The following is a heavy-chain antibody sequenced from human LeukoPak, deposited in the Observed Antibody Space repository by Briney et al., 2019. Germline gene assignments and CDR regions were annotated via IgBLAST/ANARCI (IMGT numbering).Heavy chain of an antibody. V-gene: IGHV4-39*01. J-gene: IGHJ5*02. Sequence: SETLSLTCIVSGDSISSSNYYWGWIRQPPGKGLEWIGSIYYSGSTYYNPSLKSRVTISVDMSKNQFSLKLSSVTAADTAVYYCARHQSAVAGSPGFDPWGQGTLVTVSS. CDR2: IYYSGST. CDR1: GDSISSSNYY. CDR3: ARHQSAVAGSPGFDP. D-gene: IGHD6-19*01.